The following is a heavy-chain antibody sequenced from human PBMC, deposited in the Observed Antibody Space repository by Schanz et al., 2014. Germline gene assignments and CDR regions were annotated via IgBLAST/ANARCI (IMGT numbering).Heavy chain of an antibody. Sequence: QVQLVQSGAEVKKPGASVKVSCTASGYTFTSYDINWVRQAPGQGLEWLGWMNPNSGNPGFAQKFQGRVTITADRSTSTAYMELSSLRSEDTAVYYCARGRTFDYWGQGTLVTVSS. CDR2: MNPNSGNP. CDR1: GYTFTSYD. CDR3: ARGRTFDY. J-gene: IGHJ4*02. V-gene: IGHV1-8*01.